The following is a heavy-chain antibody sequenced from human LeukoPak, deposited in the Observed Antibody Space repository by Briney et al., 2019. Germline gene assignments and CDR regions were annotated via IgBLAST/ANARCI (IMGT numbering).Heavy chain of an antibody. V-gene: IGHV3-21*01. J-gene: IGHJ4*02. CDR2: ISSSSSYI. D-gene: IGHD3-22*01. CDR3: VSVPYYYHSCF. CDR1: GFTFSSYT. Sequence: GGSLRLSCAASGFTFSSYTMNWVRQAPGQGLEWVSSISSSSSYIYYADSMQGRFTISRDNAKNSLCLQMNSLRAEDTAVYYCVSVPYYYHSCFWGQGTLVTVSS.